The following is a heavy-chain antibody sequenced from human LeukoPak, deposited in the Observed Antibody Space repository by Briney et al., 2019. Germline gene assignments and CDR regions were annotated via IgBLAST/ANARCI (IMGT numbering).Heavy chain of an antibody. D-gene: IGHD2-21*02. CDR3: ARRLYQGAFDI. J-gene: IGHJ3*02. Sequence: PSETLSLTCTVSGGSISSYYWSWIRQPPGKGLERIGYIYYSGSTNYNPSLKSRVTISVDTSKNQFSLKLSSVTAADTAVYYCARRLYQGAFDIWGQGTMVTVSS. V-gene: IGHV4-59*01. CDR1: GGSISSYY. CDR2: IYYSGST.